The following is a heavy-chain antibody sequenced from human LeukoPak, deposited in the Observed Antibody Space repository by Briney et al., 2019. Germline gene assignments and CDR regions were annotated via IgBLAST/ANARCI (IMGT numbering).Heavy chain of an antibody. J-gene: IGHJ4*02. CDR1: GFTFSSYG. D-gene: IGHD3-10*01. Sequence: GWSLRLSCAASGFTFSSYGMHWVRQAPGKGLEWVAVIWYDGSNKYYADSVKGRFTISRDNSKNTLYLQMNSLRAEDTAVYYCAKEVGKSSGSYSDWGQGTLVTVSS. V-gene: IGHV3-33*06. CDR3: AKEVGKSSGSYSD. CDR2: IWYDGSNK.